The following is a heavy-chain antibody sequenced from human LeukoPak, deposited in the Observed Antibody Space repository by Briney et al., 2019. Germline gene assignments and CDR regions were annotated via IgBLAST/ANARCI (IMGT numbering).Heavy chain of an antibody. CDR1: GYKFPTYW. Sequence: GESLKISGKGSGYKFPTYWIGWVRQMPGKGLEWMGIIYPDDSDTRYSRSFQGLVTISADKSTSTAYLQWSSLKASDTAMYYCARHEGYCISSSCSDTFDIWGQGTMVTVSS. J-gene: IGHJ3*02. D-gene: IGHD2-2*01. CDR2: IYPDDSDT. V-gene: IGHV5-51*01. CDR3: ARHEGYCISSSCSDTFDI.